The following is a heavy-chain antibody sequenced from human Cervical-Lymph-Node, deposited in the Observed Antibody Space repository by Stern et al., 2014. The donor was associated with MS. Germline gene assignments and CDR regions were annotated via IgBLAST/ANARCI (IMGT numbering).Heavy chain of an antibody. CDR2: INPNNGDT. J-gene: IGHJ4*02. Sequence: QVQLVQSGAEVKKPGASVKVSCKASGYTFTNYFMHWVRQAPGQGLEWMGWINPNNGDTNYAQKFQGRVTMSRDTSITTAYMELSRLRSDDTAVYFCARERWELRLFDYWGQGFLVTVSS. V-gene: IGHV1-2*02. D-gene: IGHD1-26*01. CDR3: ARERWELRLFDY. CDR1: GYTFTNYF.